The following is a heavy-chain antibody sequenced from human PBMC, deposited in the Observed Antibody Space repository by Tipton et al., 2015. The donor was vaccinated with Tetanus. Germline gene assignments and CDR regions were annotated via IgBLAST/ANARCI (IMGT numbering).Heavy chain of an antibody. CDR2: INPSGGST. D-gene: IGHD2-15*01. J-gene: IGHJ4*02. CDR3: ARDHEYCGGGSCYPGPPFDY. V-gene: IGHV1-46*01. Sequence: QLVQSGAEVKKPGASVKVPCKASGYTFTSYYMHWVRQAPGQGLEWMGIINPSGGSTSYAQKFQGRVTMTRDTSTSTVYMGLSSLRSEDAAVYHCARDHEYCGGGSCYPGPPFDYWGQGTLVTVSS. CDR1: GYTFTSYY.